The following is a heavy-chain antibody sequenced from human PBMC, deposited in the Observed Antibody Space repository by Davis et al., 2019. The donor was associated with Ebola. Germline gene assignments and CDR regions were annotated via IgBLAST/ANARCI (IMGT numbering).Heavy chain of an antibody. CDR3: ATDWASGRI. V-gene: IGHV3-15*01. D-gene: IGHD1-14*01. CDR2: IRSTSSGGTT. Sequence: PGGSLRLSCAASGFTVSSNYMTWVRQAPGKGLESVGLIRSTSSGGTTDYAAPVKGRFTVSRDDSKNILYLQMDSLKVEDTAMYYCATDWASGRIWGQGTLVTVSS. CDR1: GFTVSSNY. J-gene: IGHJ4*02.